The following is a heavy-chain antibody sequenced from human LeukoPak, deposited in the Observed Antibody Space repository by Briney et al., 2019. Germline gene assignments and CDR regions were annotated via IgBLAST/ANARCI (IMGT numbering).Heavy chain of an antibody. CDR2: ISNEGTTT. V-gene: IGHV3-74*01. CDR3: ARGWFGPDS. CDR1: GFTFSGRS. D-gene: IGHD3-10*01. Sequence: GEPLRLSCAASGFTFSGRSMHWVRQSPGKAVVWSSGISNEGTTTNYADSVKGRFTISRDSAKHTLYLQMKSLRAEDTAVYYCARGWFGPDSWGQGAMVTVSS. J-gene: IGHJ3*02.